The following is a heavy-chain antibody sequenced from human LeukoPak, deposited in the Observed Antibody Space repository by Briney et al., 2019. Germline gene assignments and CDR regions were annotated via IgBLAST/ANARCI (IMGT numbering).Heavy chain of an antibody. CDR1: GASIIGPKW. Sequence: PSGTLSLTCTVSGASIIGPKWWNWVRLCRGKGMEWIGEIFHTGSTHYNLSLKSRVTISVDTSKNQFSLILTSVTDADTAVYYCATSSGWYRYDSWGQGTLVTVSS. D-gene: IGHD6-19*01. CDR2: IFHTGST. V-gene: IGHV4-4*02. CDR3: ATSSGWYRYDS. J-gene: IGHJ4*02.